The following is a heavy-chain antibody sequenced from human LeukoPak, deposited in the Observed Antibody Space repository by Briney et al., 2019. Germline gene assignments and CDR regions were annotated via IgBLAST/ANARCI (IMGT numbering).Heavy chain of an antibody. D-gene: IGHD6-13*01. CDR1: GGSISSSNW. Sequence: PSETLSLTCAVSGGSISSSNWWSWVRQPPGKGLEWIGEIYHSGSTNYNPSLKSRVTISVDKSKNQFSLKLSSVTAADTAVYYCARDIRYSSSWLKGGFDYWGQGTLVTVSS. J-gene: IGHJ4*02. CDR2: IYHSGST. CDR3: ARDIRYSSSWLKGGFDY. V-gene: IGHV4-4*02.